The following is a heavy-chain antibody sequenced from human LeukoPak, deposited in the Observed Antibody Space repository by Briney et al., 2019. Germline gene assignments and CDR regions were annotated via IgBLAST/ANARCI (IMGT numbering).Heavy chain of an antibody. CDR2: IKQDGSEK. J-gene: IGHJ6*03. V-gene: IGHV3-7*01. CDR1: GFTFSSYW. Sequence: GGSLRLSCAASGFTFSSYWMSWVRQAPGKGLEWVANIKQDGSEKYYVDSVKGRFTISRDNAKNSLYLQMNSLRAEDTAVYYCARVDASIAARPRYYYYYMDVWGKGTTVTVSS. D-gene: IGHD6-6*01. CDR3: ARVDASIAARPRYYYYYMDV.